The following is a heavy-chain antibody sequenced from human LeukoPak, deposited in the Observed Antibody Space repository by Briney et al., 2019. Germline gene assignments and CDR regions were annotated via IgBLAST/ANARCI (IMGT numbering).Heavy chain of an antibody. J-gene: IGHJ6*02. CDR2: IYHSGST. CDR3: ARENGIAAAGTWPWGISYYHYGMDV. V-gene: IGHV4-30-2*01. Sequence: PSETLSPTCAVSGGSISSGGYSWSWIRQPPGKGLEWIGYIYHSGSTYYNPSLKSRVTISVDTSKNQFSLKLTSVTAADTAVYYCARENGIAAAGTWPWGISYYHYGMDVWGQGTTVTVSS. CDR1: GGSISSGGYS. D-gene: IGHD6-13*01.